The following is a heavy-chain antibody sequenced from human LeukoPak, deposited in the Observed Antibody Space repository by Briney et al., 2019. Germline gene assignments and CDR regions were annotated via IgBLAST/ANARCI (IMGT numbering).Heavy chain of an antibody. Sequence: GGSLRLSCAASGFTFSSYSMNWVRQAPGKGLEWVSSISSSSSYIYYADSVKGRFTISRDNAKNSLYLQMNSLRAEDTAVYYCARGHQLLYTGAFDIWGQGTMVTVSS. J-gene: IGHJ3*02. CDR3: ARGHQLLYTGAFDI. D-gene: IGHD2-2*02. CDR1: GFTFSSYS. V-gene: IGHV3-21*01. CDR2: ISSSSSYI.